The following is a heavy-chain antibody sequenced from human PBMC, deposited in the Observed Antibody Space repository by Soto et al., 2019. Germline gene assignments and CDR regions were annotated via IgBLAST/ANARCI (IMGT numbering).Heavy chain of an antibody. D-gene: IGHD3-16*01. CDR3: AKDGNWLDVYYDV. CDR2: VSASGRSR. Sequence: EVQLLESGGGLVQPGGSLRLSCVGSGIEVSNYAMSWVRQAPGKGLEWVSIVSASGRSRYHADSVKGRFTISRDNSKNTLYLHMTNLRAEDTAVYYCAKDGNWLDVYYDVWGQGTPVTVSS. J-gene: IGHJ4*02. V-gene: IGHV3-23*01. CDR1: GIEVSNYA.